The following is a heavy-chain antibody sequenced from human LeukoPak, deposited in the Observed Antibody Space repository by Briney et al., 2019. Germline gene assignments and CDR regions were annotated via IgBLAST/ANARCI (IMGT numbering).Heavy chain of an antibody. Sequence: GGSLRLSCAASGFTFSSYAMSWVRQAPGKGLEWVSAISGSGGSTYYADSVKGRFTISRDNSKNTLYLQMNSLRAEDTVVYYCAKDLGDYDSSGYYLDYFDYWGQGTLVTVSS. V-gene: IGHV3-23*01. J-gene: IGHJ4*02. CDR3: AKDLGDYDSSGYYLDYFDY. CDR1: GFTFSSYA. D-gene: IGHD3-22*01. CDR2: ISGSGGST.